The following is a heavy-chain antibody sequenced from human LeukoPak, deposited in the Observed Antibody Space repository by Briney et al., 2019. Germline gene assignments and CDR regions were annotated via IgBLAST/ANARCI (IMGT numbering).Heavy chain of an antibody. CDR3: AKDQEGYGDLYYFDY. Sequence: PGRSLRLSCATSGFTFSTYGMHWVRQAPGKGLEWVAVIWYDGSNKYYADSVKGRFTISRDNSKNTLYLQMNSLRAEDTAVYYCAKDQEGYGDLYYFDYWGQGTLVTVSS. CDR2: IWYDGSNK. D-gene: IGHD4-17*01. CDR1: GFTFSTYG. J-gene: IGHJ4*02. V-gene: IGHV3-33*06.